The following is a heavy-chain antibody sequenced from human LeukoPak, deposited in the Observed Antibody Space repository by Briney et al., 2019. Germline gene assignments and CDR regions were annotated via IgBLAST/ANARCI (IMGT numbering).Heavy chain of an antibody. CDR2: INPNSGGT. J-gene: IGHJ4*02. CDR1: GYTFNGYY. CDR3: ATSSGWKSNIDY. D-gene: IGHD6-19*01. V-gene: IGHV1-2*02. Sequence: ASVKVSCKASGYTFNGYYIHWVRQAPGHGLEWMGWINPNSGGTNYAQKFQGRVTMTRDTSISTAYMELSSLRSDDTAVFYCATSSGWKSNIDYWGQGTLVTVSS.